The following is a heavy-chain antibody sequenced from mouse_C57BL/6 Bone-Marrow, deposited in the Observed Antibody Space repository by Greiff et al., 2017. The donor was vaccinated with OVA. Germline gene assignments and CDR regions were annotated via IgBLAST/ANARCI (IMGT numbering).Heavy chain of an antibody. V-gene: IGHV5-9-1*02. CDR2: ISSGGDYI. CDR3: TRDGADGYSLFDY. D-gene: IGHD2-3*01. Sequence: EVKVVESGAGLVKPGGSLKLSCAASGFTFSSYAMSWVRQTPEKRLEWVAYISSGGDYIYYADTVKGRFTISRDNARNTLYLQMSSLKSEDTAMYYCTRDGADGYSLFDYWGQGTTLTVSS. J-gene: IGHJ2*01. CDR1: GFTFSSYA.